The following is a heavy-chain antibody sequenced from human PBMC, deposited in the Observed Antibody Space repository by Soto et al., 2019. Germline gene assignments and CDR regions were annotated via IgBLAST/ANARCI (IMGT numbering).Heavy chain of an antibody. Sequence: GGSLRLSCAASGFTFSSYAMHWVRQAPGKGLEWVAVISYDGSNKYYADSVKGRFTISRDNSKNTLYLQMNSLRAEDTAVYYCARESDCGSGSSFLDVWGQGTTVTVSS. J-gene: IGHJ6*02. D-gene: IGHD3-10*01. CDR2: ISYDGSNK. V-gene: IGHV3-30-3*01. CDR1: GFTFSSYA. CDR3: ARESDCGSGSSFLDV.